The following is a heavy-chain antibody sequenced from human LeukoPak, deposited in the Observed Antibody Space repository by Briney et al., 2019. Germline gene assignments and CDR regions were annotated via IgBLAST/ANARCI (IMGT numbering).Heavy chain of an antibody. D-gene: IGHD3-9*01. CDR3: AKPPDILTGPRTN. J-gene: IGHJ4*02. CDR1: GFTFSDHY. V-gene: IGHV3-11*01. CDR2: INTIGSHT. Sequence: GGSLRLSCSVAGFTFSDHYMNWIRQVPGQGLEWVSYINTIGSHTEYADSVKGRFTISRDNSKNTLYLQMNSLRDEDTAVYYCAKPPDILTGPRTNWGQGTLVTVSS.